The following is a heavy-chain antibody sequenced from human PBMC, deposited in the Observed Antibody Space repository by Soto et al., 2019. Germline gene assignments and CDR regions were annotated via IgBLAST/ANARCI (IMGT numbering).Heavy chain of an antibody. Sequence: ETLSLTCTVSGDSITRSNFYWGWIRQPPGKGLEWLGSIFYSGSTFYNPALKSRVTFSVDTSKNHFSLKLSSVTAADTAVYYCARHKATMLTVVSAFDPWGQGTRVTVSS. CDR3: ARHKATMLTVVSAFDP. V-gene: IGHV4-39*02. D-gene: IGHD3-22*01. J-gene: IGHJ5*02. CDR2: IFYSGST. CDR1: GDSITRSNFY.